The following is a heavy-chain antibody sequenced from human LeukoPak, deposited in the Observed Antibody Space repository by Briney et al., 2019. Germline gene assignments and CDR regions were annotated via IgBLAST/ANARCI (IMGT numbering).Heavy chain of an antibody. CDR2: ISGGGGTT. CDR3: AKAGSGWYSGLF. Sequence: PGGSLRLSCAASGLTFSSYGMSWVRQAPGKGLEWVSGISGGGGTTYYADSVKGRFTISRDNSKNTVYLQMNSLRAEDTAVYYCAKAGSGWYSGLFWGQGTLVTVSS. D-gene: IGHD6-19*01. J-gene: IGHJ4*02. CDR1: GLTFSSYG. V-gene: IGHV3-23*01.